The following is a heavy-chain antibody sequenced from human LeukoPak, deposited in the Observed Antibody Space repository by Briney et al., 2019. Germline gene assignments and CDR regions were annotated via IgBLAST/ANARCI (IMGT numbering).Heavy chain of an antibody. CDR2: INHSGST. J-gene: IGHJ5*02. Sequence: SETLSLTCAVYGGSSSGYYWSWIRQPPGKGLEWIGEINHSGSTNYNPSLKSRVTISVDTSKNQFSLKLSSVTAADTAAYYCAPEMVRGVHWFDPWGQGTLVTVSS. CDR3: APEMVRGVHWFDP. V-gene: IGHV4-34*01. CDR1: GGSSSGYY. D-gene: IGHD3-10*01.